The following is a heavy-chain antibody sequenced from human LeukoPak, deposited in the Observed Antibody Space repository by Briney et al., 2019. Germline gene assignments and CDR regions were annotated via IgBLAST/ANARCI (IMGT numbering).Heavy chain of an antibody. D-gene: IGHD2-2*01. CDR2: IKPDGSEK. CDR1: GFTFSSHH. J-gene: IGHJ4*02. V-gene: IGHV3-7*01. Sequence: AGGSLRLSCVASGFTFSSHHMNWVRQTPGKGLESVATIKPDGSEKYYVDSVMGRFTISRDNAKSSLYLQMNSLRAEDTGVYFCARMSSYCDYWGQGTLVTVSS. CDR3: ARMSSYCDY.